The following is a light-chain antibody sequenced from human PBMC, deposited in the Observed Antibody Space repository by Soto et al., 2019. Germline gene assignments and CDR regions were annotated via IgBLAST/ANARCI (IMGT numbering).Light chain of an antibody. J-gene: IGLJ2*01. V-gene: IGLV1-51*01. CDR2: DND. Sequence: QAVVTQPPSVSAAPGQKVTVSCFGTNSNIGNNYVAWYPQLPGTAPKLLIRDNDKRPSGIPDRFSGSKSGTSATLGISGLQTGDEADYYCATWDSSLTSVVFGGGTKVTVL. CDR3: ATWDSSLTSVV. CDR1: NSNIGNNY.